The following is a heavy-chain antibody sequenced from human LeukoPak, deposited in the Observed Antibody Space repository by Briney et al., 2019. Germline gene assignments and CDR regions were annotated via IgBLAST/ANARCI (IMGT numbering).Heavy chain of an antibody. Sequence: ASVTVSYKASGYTFTGYYMHWVRQAPGQGLEWMGWINPNSGGTNYAQKFQGRVTMTRDTSISTAYMELSRLRSDDTAVYYCARKWGYCSSTSCYAYFDYWGQGTLVTVSS. CDR2: INPNSGGT. CDR3: ARKWGYCSSTSCYAYFDY. V-gene: IGHV1-2*02. CDR1: GYTFTGYY. J-gene: IGHJ4*02. D-gene: IGHD2-2*01.